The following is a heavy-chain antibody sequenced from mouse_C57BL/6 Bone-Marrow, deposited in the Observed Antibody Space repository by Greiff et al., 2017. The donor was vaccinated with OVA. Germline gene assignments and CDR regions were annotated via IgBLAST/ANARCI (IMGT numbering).Heavy chain of an antibody. D-gene: IGHD2-4*01. CDR2: ISSGGSYT. V-gene: IGHV5-6*01. Sequence: EVQRVESGGDLVKPGGSLKLSCAASGFTFSSYGMSWVRQTPDKRLEWVATISSGGSYTYYPDSVKGRFTISRDNAKNTLYLQMSSLKSEDTAMYYCARHYYDYDGEFAYWGQGTLVTVSA. J-gene: IGHJ3*01. CDR1: GFTFSSYG. CDR3: ARHYYDYDGEFAY.